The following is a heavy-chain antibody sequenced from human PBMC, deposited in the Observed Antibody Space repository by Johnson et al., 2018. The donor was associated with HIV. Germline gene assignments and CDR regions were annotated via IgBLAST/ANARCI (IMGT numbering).Heavy chain of an antibody. CDR1: GFTFSSYW. V-gene: IGHV3-30*03. CDR2: ISYDGGSK. Sequence: QVQLVESGGGVVQPGRSLRLSCAASGFTFSSYWMSWVRQAPGKGLEWVAIISYDGGSKYYADSVKGRFTVSRDNSKNTLDLQINSLRPEDTAVYYCARDIVGSGYYSDDAFDIWGQGTMVTVSS. J-gene: IGHJ3*02. D-gene: IGHD3-22*01. CDR3: ARDIVGSGYYSDDAFDI.